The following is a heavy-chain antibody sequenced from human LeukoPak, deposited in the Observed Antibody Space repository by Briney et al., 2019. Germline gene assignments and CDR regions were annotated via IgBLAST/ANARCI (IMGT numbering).Heavy chain of an antibody. CDR3: ARLSNYGILTGNSWFDS. D-gene: IGHD3-9*01. J-gene: IGHJ5*01. CDR2: IYYSGST. V-gene: IGHV4-59*08. Sequence: SVTLSLTCTVSGDSITSYYWTWIRQPPGKALEWIGYIYYSGSTNYGPSLKSRVTISLDKSKTQFFLKLSSVAAADTAVYYCARLSNYGILTGNSWFDSWGQGTLVTVSS. CDR1: GDSITSYY.